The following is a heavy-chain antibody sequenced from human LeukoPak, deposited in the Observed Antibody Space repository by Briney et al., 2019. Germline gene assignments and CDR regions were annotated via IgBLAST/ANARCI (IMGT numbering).Heavy chain of an antibody. D-gene: IGHD3-22*01. CDR2: IYYSGST. J-gene: IGHJ4*02. CDR1: GVSISSNNYY. Sequence: SETLSLTCTVSGVSISSNNYYWGWIRQPPGKGLEWIGSIYYSGSTYNNPSLKSRVTISVDTTKNQFSLKLTSVTAADTAVYYCASSPSGYWWNFDCWGQGTLLTVSS. CDR3: ASSPSGYWWNFDC. V-gene: IGHV4-39*01.